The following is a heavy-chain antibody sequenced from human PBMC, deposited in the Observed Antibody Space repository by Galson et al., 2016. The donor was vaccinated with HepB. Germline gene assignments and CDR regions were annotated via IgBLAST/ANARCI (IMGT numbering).Heavy chain of an antibody. Sequence: SLRLSCATSGFTFSSYGMNWVRQAPGKGLEWVAVISYDGSKKYYADSAKGRFTISRDNSKNTLYLQMNSLRAEDTAVYYCARDPEKGGLWFFDLWGRGTLVTVSS. CDR3: ARDPEKGGLWFFDL. D-gene: IGHD3/OR15-3a*01. V-gene: IGHV3-30*03. CDR2: ISYDGSKK. J-gene: IGHJ2*01. CDR1: GFTFSSYG.